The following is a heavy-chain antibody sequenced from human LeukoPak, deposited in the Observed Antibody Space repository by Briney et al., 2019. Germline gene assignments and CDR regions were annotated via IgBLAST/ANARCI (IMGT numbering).Heavy chain of an antibody. J-gene: IGHJ4*02. D-gene: IGHD6-13*01. Sequence: PSETLSLTCTVSGGSISSGGYYWSWIRQPPGKGLEWIGYIYHSGSTYYNPSLKSRVTISVDRSKNQFSLKLSSVTAADTAVYYCARAKYSPYSSSWARFDYWGQGTLVTVSS. V-gene: IGHV4-30-2*01. CDR1: GGSISSGGYY. CDR3: ARAKYSPYSSSWARFDY. CDR2: IYHSGST.